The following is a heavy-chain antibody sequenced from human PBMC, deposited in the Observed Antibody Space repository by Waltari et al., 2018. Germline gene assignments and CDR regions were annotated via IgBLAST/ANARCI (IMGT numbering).Heavy chain of an antibody. J-gene: IGHJ4*02. CDR2: FDPEGGET. CDR3: ATVVRGPPAPCDY. CDR1: GYTLTELS. Sequence: QVQLVQSGAEVKKPGAPVKVPCKVSGYTLTELSMHWVRQAPGKGLEWMGGFDPEGGETIYAKKFQARVTMTEDTSTDTAYMELSSLRSEDTAVYYCATVVRGPPAPCDYWGQGTLVTVSS. V-gene: IGHV1-24*01.